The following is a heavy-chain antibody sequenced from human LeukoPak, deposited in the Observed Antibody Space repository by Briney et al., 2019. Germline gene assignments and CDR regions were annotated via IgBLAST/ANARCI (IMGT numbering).Heavy chain of an antibody. CDR3: ARDLGYYDSSGYYYYYYMDV. Sequence: GASVKVSCKASGYTFTGYYMHWVRQALGQGLEWMGRINPNSGGTNYAQKFQGRVTMTRDTSISTAYMELSRLRSDDTAVYYCARDLGYYDSSGYYYYYYMDVWGKGTTVTVSS. CDR2: INPNSGGT. CDR1: GYTFTGYY. D-gene: IGHD3-22*01. V-gene: IGHV1-2*06. J-gene: IGHJ6*03.